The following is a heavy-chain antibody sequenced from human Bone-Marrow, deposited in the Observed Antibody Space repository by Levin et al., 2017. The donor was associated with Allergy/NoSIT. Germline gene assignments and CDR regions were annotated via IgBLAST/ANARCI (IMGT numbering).Heavy chain of an antibody. Sequence: KTSETLSLTCAVYGGSFSGYYWSWIRQPPGKGLEWIGEINHSGSTNYNPSLKSRVTISVDTSKNQFSLKLSSVTAADTAVYYCARARIQLWSRAHTGFDYWGQGTLVTVSS. CDR1: GGSFSGYY. CDR2: INHSGST. J-gene: IGHJ4*02. V-gene: IGHV4-34*01. CDR3: ARARIQLWSRAHTGFDY. D-gene: IGHD5-18*01.